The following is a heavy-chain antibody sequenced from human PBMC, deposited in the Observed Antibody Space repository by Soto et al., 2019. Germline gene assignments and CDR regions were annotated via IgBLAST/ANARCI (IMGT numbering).Heavy chain of an antibody. J-gene: IGHJ4*02. V-gene: IGHV1-69*02. Sequence: QVQLVQSGAEVKKPGSSVKVSCKASGGTFSSYTISWVRQAPGQGLEWMGRIIPILGIANYAQKFQGRVTIPADXXTXTXXMELSSLRSEDTAVYYCASIGSAWGYPVVTEFFDYWGQGTLVTVSS. CDR1: GGTFSSYT. CDR3: ASIGSAWGYPVVTEFFDY. CDR2: IIPILGIA. D-gene: IGHD2-15*01.